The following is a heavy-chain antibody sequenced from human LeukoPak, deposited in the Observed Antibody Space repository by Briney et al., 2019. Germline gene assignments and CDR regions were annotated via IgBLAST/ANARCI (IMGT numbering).Heavy chain of an antibody. J-gene: IGHJ4*02. V-gene: IGHV3-74*01. CDR2: INSDGSST. Sequence: GGSLRLSCAASGFTFSRYWMHWVSQAPGKRLVWVSHINSDGSSTTYADSVKGRFTISRDNAKNTLYLQMNSLRAEDTAVYYCARAGRGLRYFDWLTYDYWGQGTLVTVSS. D-gene: IGHD3-9*01. CDR3: ARAGRGLRYFDWLTYDY. CDR1: GFTFSRYW.